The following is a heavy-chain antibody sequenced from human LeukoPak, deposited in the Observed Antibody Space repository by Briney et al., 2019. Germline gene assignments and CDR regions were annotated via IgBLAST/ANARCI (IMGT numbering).Heavy chain of an antibody. V-gene: IGHV4-34*01. D-gene: IGHD2-15*01. Sequence: SETLSLTCAVYGGSFSGYYWSWIRQPPGKGLEWIGEINHSGSTNYNPSLKSRVTISVDTSKNQFSLKLSSVTAADTAVYYCTRGLTYCSGGSCYSYYYMDVWGKGTTVTVSS. J-gene: IGHJ6*03. CDR2: INHSGST. CDR1: GGSFSGYY. CDR3: TRGLTYCSGGSCYSYYYMDV.